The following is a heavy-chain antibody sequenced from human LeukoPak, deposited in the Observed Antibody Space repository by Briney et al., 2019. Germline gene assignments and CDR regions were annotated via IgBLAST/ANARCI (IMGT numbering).Heavy chain of an antibody. Sequence: EGSLRLSCAASGFTFSNYAMSWVRQAPGKGLEWVSVISGSGGSIYYADSVKGRFTISRDNSKNTLFLQMNSLTAEDTAVYYCAKDPNSSVFRYYYYGMDVWGQGTTVTVSS. CDR1: GFTFSNYA. CDR3: AKDPNSSVFRYYYYGMDV. V-gene: IGHV3-23*01. J-gene: IGHJ6*02. D-gene: IGHD3-22*01. CDR2: ISGSGGSI.